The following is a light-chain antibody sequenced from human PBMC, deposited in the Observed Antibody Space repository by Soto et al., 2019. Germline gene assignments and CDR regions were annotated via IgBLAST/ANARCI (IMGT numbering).Light chain of an antibody. V-gene: IGKV3-20*01. Sequence: EIVLTPSPGTLSLSPGERATLSCRASQSVTSNSLAWYQQKPGQAPRLLIYDTSTRATGIPARFSGSGSGTDFTLTISRLEPEDFAVYYCQQYGSSPVSFGQGTKVDIK. CDR2: DTS. CDR1: QSVTSNS. J-gene: IGKJ1*01. CDR3: QQYGSSPVS.